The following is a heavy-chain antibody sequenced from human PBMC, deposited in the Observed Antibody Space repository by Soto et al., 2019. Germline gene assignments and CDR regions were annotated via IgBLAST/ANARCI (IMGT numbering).Heavy chain of an antibody. D-gene: IGHD5-18*01. J-gene: IGHJ6*02. CDR3: ARALIQLWPHYYYGMDV. Sequence: SETLSLTCTVSGGSISSGDYYWSWIRQPPGQGLEWIGYIYYSGNTYYNPSLKSRVTISVDTSKNQFSLKLSSVIAADTAVYYCARALIQLWPHYYYGMDVWGQGTTVPSP. CDR2: IYYSGNT. V-gene: IGHV4-30-4*01. CDR1: GGSISSGDYY.